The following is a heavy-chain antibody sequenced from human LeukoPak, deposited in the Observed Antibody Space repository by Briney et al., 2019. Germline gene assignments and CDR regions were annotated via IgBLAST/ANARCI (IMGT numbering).Heavy chain of an antibody. CDR2: IYSCGST. Sequence: PGGSLRLSCAASGFTVSSNYMSWVRQAPGKGLEWVSVIYSCGSTYYADSVKGRFTISRDNSKNTLYLQMNSLRADDTAVYYCSKDPASLLCVGERYYTFDYFGHGTLVTVSS. D-gene: IGHD3-10*01. V-gene: IGHV3-66*01. CDR3: SKDPASLLCVGERYYTFDY. J-gene: IGHJ4*01. CDR1: GFTVSSNY.